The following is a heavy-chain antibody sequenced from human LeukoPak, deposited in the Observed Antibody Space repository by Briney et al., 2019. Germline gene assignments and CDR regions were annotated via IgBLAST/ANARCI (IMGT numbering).Heavy chain of an antibody. CDR3: ASLTTGRYFNYVFDS. D-gene: IGHD3-9*01. CDR1: GVSVSSINSH. CDR2: SFYSERT. V-gene: IGHV4-39*01. J-gene: IGHJ4*02. Sequence: SETLSLTCTVSGVSVSSINSHWGWIGQSPGKGLEWIGNSFYSERTSWNPSIKSRVTMSVDSSKNQFSLKMSSVTAADTAVYFCASLTTGRYFNYVFDSWGQGTLVTVSS.